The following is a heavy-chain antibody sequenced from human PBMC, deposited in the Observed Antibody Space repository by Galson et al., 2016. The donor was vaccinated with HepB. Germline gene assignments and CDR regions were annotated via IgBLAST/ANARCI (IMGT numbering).Heavy chain of an antibody. D-gene: IGHD2-2*01. CDR2: INVDNGKT. J-gene: IGHJ6*02. V-gene: IGHV1-3*01. CDR3: ASDRYCRTTSCYSYYYYGMDV. CDR1: GHTVSSYA. Sequence: SVKVSCKASGHTVSSYAIHWVRQAPGQRLEWMGWINVDNGKTKYSMKFQGRVTITRDTSASTAYVELSSLRVEDTAVYYCASDRYCRTTSCYSYYYYGMDVWGQGTTVTVSS.